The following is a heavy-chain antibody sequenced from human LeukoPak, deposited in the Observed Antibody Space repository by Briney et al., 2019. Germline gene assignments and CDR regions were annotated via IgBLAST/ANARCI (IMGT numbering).Heavy chain of an antibody. Sequence: AGGTLSLSCAVSGFTFSSYSMNWVRQAPGKGLEWVSSIRSSSSYKYYADLVRGRFTIVGDNDKHSLYLQMTGLRSEDTAVFCCSREHQVRYCACPTRTLFDQGGQGT. CDR2: IRSSSSYK. CDR3: SREHQVRYCACPTRTLFDQ. J-gene: IGHJ4*02. D-gene: IGHD3-9*01. CDR1: GFTFSSYS. V-gene: IGHV3-21*01.